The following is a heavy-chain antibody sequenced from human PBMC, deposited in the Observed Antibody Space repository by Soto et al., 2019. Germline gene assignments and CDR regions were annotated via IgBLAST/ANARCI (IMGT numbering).Heavy chain of an antibody. J-gene: IGHJ5*02. V-gene: IGHV1-2*02. CDR3: AKNYCSSTSCYFVNWFDP. CDR1: GCTFTGYY. D-gene: IGHD2-2*01. CDR2: INPNSGGT. Sequence: AAVKVSCKASGCTFTGYYMHWVRQAPGQGLEWMGWINPNSGGTNYAQKFQGRVTMTRDTSISTAYMELSRLRSDDTAVYYCAKNYCSSTSCYFVNWFDPWGQGTLVTVSS.